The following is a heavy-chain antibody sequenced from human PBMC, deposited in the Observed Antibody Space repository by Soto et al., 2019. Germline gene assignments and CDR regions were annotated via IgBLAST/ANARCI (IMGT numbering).Heavy chain of an antibody. CDR2: VYYTGST. J-gene: IGHJ5*02. CDR1: GGSISSYY. V-gene: IGHV4-59*01. CDR3: ARATYCGNTGCYGNNWFDP. Sequence: SSETLSLTCTVSGGSISSYYWSWIRQPPGKGLEWIGYVYYTGSTTYNPSLKSRVTMSVDTSKNQFSLKLSSVTAADTAVYYCARATYCGNTGCYGNNWFDPWGQGTLVTVSS. D-gene: IGHD2-2*01.